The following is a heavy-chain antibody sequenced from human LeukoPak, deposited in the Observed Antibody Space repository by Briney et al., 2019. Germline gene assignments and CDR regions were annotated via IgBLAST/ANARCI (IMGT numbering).Heavy chain of an antibody. CDR3: ARLGPLYYYYYYMDV. J-gene: IGHJ6*03. Sequence: GESLKISCKGSGYSFTSYWIGWVRQMPGKGLEWIGIIYPGDSDTRYSPSFQGQVTISADKSISTAYLQWSSLKASDTAMYYCARLGPLYYYYYYMDVWGKGTTVTVSS. CDR1: GYSFTSYW. CDR2: IYPGDSDT. V-gene: IGHV5-51*01.